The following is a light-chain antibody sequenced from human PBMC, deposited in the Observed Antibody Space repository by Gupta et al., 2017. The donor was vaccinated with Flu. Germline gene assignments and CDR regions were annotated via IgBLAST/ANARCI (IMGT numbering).Light chain of an antibody. CDR2: GAS. CDR3: QQYCTSPLT. J-gene: IGKJ5*01. V-gene: IGKV3-20*01. CDR1: QNVGSNY. Sequence: LPSSPGEGATTSSSARQNVGSNYLAWYQQKPGQAPKLLIYGASSMPTGIPDRFSGSGSGTDFTLTISRLDPEDFAVLYCQQYCTSPLTFGQGTRLDI.